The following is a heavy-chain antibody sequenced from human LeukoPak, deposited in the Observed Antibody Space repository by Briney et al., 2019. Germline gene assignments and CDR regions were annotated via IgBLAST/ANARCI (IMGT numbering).Heavy chain of an antibody. V-gene: IGHV1-18*04. D-gene: IGHD3-10*01. J-gene: IGHJ6*04. CDR2: ISAYNGNT. CDR1: GYTFTSYG. CDR3: AKDSITMVRGAYYGMDV. Sequence: ASVKVSCKASGYTFTSYGISWVRQAPGQGLEWMGWISAYNGNTNYAQKLQGRVTMTTDTSTGTAYMELRSLRSDDTAVYYCAKDSITMVRGAYYGMDVWGKGTKVNGFS.